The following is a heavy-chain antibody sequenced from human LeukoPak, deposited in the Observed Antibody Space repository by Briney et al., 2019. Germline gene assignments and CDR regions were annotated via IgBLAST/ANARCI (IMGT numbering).Heavy chain of an antibody. CDR3: ARDTRILGFDP. V-gene: IGHV1-18*01. CDR2: ISAYNGNT. CDR1: GYTFTSYG. J-gene: IGHJ5*02. D-gene: IGHD2-15*01. Sequence: ASVKVSCKASGYTFTSYGISWVRQAPGQGLEWMGWISAYNGNTNYAQKLQGRVTMTTDTSTSTAYMELSSLRSEDTAVYYCARDTRILGFDPWGQGTLVTVSS.